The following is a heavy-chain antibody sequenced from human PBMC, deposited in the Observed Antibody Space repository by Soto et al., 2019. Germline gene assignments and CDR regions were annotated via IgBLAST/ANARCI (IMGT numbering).Heavy chain of an antibody. Sequence: GGSLRLSCAASGFTFSNAWMNWVRQAPGKGLEWVGRIKSKTDGGTTDYAAPVKGRFTISRDDSKNTLYLQMNSLKTEDTAVYYCTTDSRLGYCISTSCYTPDIIDTFDICGQGTMVTVS. D-gene: IGHD2-2*02. CDR1: GFTFSNAW. CDR3: TTDSRLGYCISTSCYTPDIIDTFDI. J-gene: IGHJ3*02. CDR2: IKSKTDGGTT. V-gene: IGHV3-15*07.